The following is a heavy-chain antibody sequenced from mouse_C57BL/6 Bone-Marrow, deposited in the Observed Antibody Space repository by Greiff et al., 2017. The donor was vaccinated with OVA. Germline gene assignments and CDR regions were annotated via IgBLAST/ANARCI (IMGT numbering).Heavy chain of an antibody. J-gene: IGHJ1*03. CDR1: GYTFTSYW. CDR2: IDPSDSYT. Sequence: VQLQQPGAELVRPGPSVKLSCKASGYTFTSYWMHWVKQRPGQGLEWIGVIDPSDSYTNYNQKFKGKATLTVDTSSSTAYMQLSSLTSEDSAVYYCARRDYYGSSLHWYFDVWGTGTTVTVSS. CDR3: ARRDYYGSSLHWYFDV. V-gene: IGHV1-59*01. D-gene: IGHD1-1*01.